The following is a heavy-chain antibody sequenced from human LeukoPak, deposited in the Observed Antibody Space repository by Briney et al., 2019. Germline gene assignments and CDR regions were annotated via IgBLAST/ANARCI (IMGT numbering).Heavy chain of an antibody. CDR1: GFTFSNVW. D-gene: IGHD2-15*01. Sequence: KPGGSLRLSCEASGFTFSNVWMNWVRQAPGKGLEWIGRIKSKTDGGTTDYAAPVKGRFTISRDDSKNTLYLQMNSLKTEDTAVYYCTRMRYCSGGSCSFDYWGQGTPVTVPS. CDR3: TRMRYCSGGSCSFDY. CDR2: IKSKTDGGTT. V-gene: IGHV3-15*01. J-gene: IGHJ4*02.